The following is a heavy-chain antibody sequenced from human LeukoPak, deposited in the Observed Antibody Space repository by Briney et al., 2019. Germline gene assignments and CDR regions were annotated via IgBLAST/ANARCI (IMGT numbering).Heavy chain of an antibody. CDR3: ARDRRSGYWYFDL. CDR2: IYYSGST. V-gene: IGHV4-59*01. D-gene: IGHD1-26*01. Sequence: PSETLSLTCTVSGGSISSYYWSWIRQPPGKGLEWIGYIYYSGSTNYNPSLKSRVTISVDTSKNQFSLKLSSVTAADTAVYYYARDRRSGYWYFDLWGRGTLVTVSS. CDR1: GGSISSYY. J-gene: IGHJ2*01.